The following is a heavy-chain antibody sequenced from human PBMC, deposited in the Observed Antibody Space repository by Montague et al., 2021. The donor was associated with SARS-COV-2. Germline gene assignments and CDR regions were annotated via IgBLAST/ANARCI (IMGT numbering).Heavy chain of an antibody. D-gene: IGHD2-2*01. CDR1: GGSISSGGYY. V-gene: IGHV4-31*03. CDR2: IYYSGST. Sequence: TLSLTCTVSGGSISSGGYYWSWIRQHSGKGLEWIGYIYYSGSTYYNPSLKSRVTISVDTSKNQFSLKLSSVTAADTAVYYCAREKRHYCSSTSCYDNYYYYYGMDVWGQGTTGTVSS. CDR3: AREKRHYCSSTSCYDNYYYYYGMDV. J-gene: IGHJ6*02.